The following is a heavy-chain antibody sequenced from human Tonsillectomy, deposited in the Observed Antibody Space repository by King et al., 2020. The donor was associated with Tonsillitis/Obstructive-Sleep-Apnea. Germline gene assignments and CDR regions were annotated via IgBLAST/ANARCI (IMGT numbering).Heavy chain of an antibody. CDR2: IIPMLDIR. CDR1: GGTINSYG. D-gene: IGHD6-13*01. Sequence: QLVQSGAEVKKPGSSVKVPCKASGGTINSYGISWVRQAPGQGLEWMGRIIPMLDIRNYAQKFQGRVTFTADTSTSTAYLELSSLRSEDTAVYYCATSTSIVAAAGGFDFWGQGPIVTVSS. CDR3: ATSTSIVAAAGGFDF. J-gene: IGHJ3*01. V-gene: IGHV1-69*09.